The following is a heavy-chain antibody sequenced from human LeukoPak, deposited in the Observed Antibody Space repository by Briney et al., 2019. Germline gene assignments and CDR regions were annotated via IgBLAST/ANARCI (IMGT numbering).Heavy chain of an antibody. CDR3: AKFGFNYYYYGMDV. J-gene: IGHJ6*02. V-gene: IGHV3-23*01. CDR1: GFTFSSYA. CDR2: ISGSGGTT. D-gene: IGHD3-3*01. Sequence: GGSLRLSCAASGFTFSSYAMSWVRQAPGKGLEWVPAISGSGGTTYYADSVKGRFTISRDNSKNTLYLQMNSLRAEDTAVYYCAKFGFNYYYYGMDVWGQGTTVTVSS.